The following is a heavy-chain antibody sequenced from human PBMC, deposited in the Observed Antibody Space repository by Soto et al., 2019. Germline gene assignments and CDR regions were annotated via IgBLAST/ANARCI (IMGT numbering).Heavy chain of an antibody. D-gene: IGHD2-2*01. CDR1: GFTFDDYG. CDR3: ARGGLGCSSTSCLIDY. Sequence: GGSLRLSCAASGFTFDDYGMSWVRQAPGKGLEWVSGINWNGGSTGYADSVKGRFTISRGNAKNSLYLQMNSLRAEDTALYYCARGGLGCSSTSCLIDYWGQGTLVTVSS. J-gene: IGHJ4*02. V-gene: IGHV3-20*04. CDR2: INWNGGST.